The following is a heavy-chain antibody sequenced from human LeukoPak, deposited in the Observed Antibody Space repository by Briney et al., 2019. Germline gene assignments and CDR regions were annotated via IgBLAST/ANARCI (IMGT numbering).Heavy chain of an antibody. CDR3: ARGVAELRFLEWLPFDY. CDR1: GGTFSSYA. D-gene: IGHD3-3*01. J-gene: IGHJ4*02. CDR2: IIPILGIA. Sequence: EASVKVSCKASGGTFSSYAISWVRQAPGQGLEWMGRIIPILGIANYAQKFQGRVTITADKSTSTAYMELSSLRSEDTAMYYCARGVAELRFLEWLPFDYWGQGTLVTVSS. V-gene: IGHV1-69*04.